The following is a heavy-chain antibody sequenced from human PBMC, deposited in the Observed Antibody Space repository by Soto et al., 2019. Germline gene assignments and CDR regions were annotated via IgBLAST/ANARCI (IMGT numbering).Heavy chain of an antibody. Sequence: PGGSLRLSCAASGFTFSSYGMHWVRQAPGKGLEWVAVISYDGSNKYYADSVKGRFTISRDNSKNTLYLQMSGLRAEDTAVYYCAKDGDLSYWGQGTLVTVSS. J-gene: IGHJ4*02. D-gene: IGHD7-27*01. CDR3: AKDGDLSY. V-gene: IGHV3-30*18. CDR2: ISYDGSNK. CDR1: GFTFSSYG.